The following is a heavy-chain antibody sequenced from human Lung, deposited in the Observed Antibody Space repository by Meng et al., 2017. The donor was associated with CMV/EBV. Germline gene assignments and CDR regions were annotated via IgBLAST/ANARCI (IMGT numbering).Heavy chain of an antibody. CDR3: ARHFPSGLDGFDI. V-gene: IGHV1-2*02. D-gene: IGHD3-3*02. Sequence: ASVXVSXXASAYTFIGYIMHWVRQAPGQGLEWVGWVNPNSGVTGYAQKFLGRVTMTSDTSITTAYMELTRLTYDDTAVYYCARHFPSGLDGFDIWGQGTVVTVSS. CDR1: AYTFIGYI. J-gene: IGHJ3*02. CDR2: VNPNSGVT.